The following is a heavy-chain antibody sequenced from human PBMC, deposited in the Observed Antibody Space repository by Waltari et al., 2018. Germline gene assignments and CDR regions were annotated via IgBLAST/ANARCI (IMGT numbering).Heavy chain of an antibody. J-gene: IGHJ5*02. D-gene: IGHD3-10*01. V-gene: IGHV4-59*03. CDR2: LHYSGNT. Sequence: QVQLQQSGPRLVKPSEILTLSCTISGGSFNSFYFSWIRQAPGKRLEWILHLHYSGNTNYNPSFNSRITISLDRSKSELSLNLNSVTTADTAVYYCATSGNLGVIGTWDQGTRVIVSS. CDR1: GGSFNSFY. CDR3: ATSGNLGVIGT.